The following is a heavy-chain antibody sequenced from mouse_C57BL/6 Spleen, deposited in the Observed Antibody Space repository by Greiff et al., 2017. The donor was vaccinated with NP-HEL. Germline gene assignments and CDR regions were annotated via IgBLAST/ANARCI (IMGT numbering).Heavy chain of an antibody. Sequence: EVMLVESGGGLVKPGGSLKLSCAASGFTFSSYAMSWVRQTPEKRLEWVATISDGGSYTYYPDNVKGRFTISRDNAKNNLYLQMSHLKSEDTAMYYCARDPDGYYAWFAYWGQGTLVTVSA. CDR3: ARDPDGYYAWFAY. CDR1: GFTFSSYA. J-gene: IGHJ3*01. V-gene: IGHV5-4*01. CDR2: ISDGGSYT. D-gene: IGHD2-3*01.